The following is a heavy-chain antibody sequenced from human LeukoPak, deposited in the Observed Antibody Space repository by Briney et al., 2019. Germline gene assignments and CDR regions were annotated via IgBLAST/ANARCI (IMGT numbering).Heavy chain of an antibody. Sequence: SETLSLTCVVSGGSVSGYYWGWIRQPPGRGLEWIGYVYYSGSTNYNPSFKSRIAISVDTSRNQFSLQLSSVTAADTAVYYCARIHRYCSGGACYVLDNWGQGTLVAVSS. CDR3: ARIHRYCSGGACYVLDN. J-gene: IGHJ4*02. CDR2: VYYSGST. V-gene: IGHV4-59*02. D-gene: IGHD2-15*01. CDR1: GGSVSGYY.